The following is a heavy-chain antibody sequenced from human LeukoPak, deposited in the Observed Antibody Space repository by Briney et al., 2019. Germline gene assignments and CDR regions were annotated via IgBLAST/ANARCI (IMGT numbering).Heavy chain of an antibody. J-gene: IGHJ5*02. CDR2: IYYSGST. CDR1: GGSISSYY. Sequence: SETLSLTCTVSGGSISSYYWSWIRQPPGKGLEWIGYIYYSGSTNYKPSLKSRVTISVDTSKNQFSLKLSSVTAANTAVYYCARGGYYGSGNDFRFDPWGQGTLVTVSS. V-gene: IGHV4-59*01. CDR3: ARGGYYGSGNDFRFDP. D-gene: IGHD3-10*01.